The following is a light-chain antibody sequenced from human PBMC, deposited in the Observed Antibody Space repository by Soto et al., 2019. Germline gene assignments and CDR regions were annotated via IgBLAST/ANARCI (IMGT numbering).Light chain of an antibody. CDR3: QQYDKLVT. J-gene: IGKJ1*01. V-gene: IGKV1-33*01. CDR2: DAS. Sequence: DIPMTQPPSALSASTGDRVTITCQASQDIRNYLNWYQQKPGKAPKLLIYDASKLQTGVPSRFRGSGSGTTFTFIISSLQPEDFAIYYCQQYDKLVTFGQGTKVEMK. CDR1: QDIRNY.